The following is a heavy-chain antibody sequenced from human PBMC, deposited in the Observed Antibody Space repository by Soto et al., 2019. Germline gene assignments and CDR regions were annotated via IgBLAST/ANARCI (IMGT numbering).Heavy chain of an antibody. CDR2: INPNSGGT. CDR1: GYTLTNYY. V-gene: IGHV1-2*02. J-gene: IGHJ6*02. D-gene: IGHD6-19*01. Sequence: SVNVSCKASGYTLTNYYMHLVRQAPGQGLEWMGWINPNSGGTNYAQKFQGRVTMTRDTSISKAYMELKRLRSDDTAVYYCARDQSPSSGWPGMDVWGQGTTVT. CDR3: ARDQSPSSGWPGMDV.